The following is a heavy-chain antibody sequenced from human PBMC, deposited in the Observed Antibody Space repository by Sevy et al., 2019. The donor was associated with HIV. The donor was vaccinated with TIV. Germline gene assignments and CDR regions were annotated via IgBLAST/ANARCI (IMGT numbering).Heavy chain of an antibody. Sequence: GGSLRLSCAASGFTFSSYWMHWVRQAPGKGLVWVSRINSDGSSTSYADSVKGRFTISRDNAKNTLYLQMNSLRAEDMAVYYCARVRLYYYDSSGYYSVDEDAFDIWGQWTMVTVSS. D-gene: IGHD3-22*01. CDR1: GFTFSSYW. J-gene: IGHJ3*02. CDR3: ARVRLYYYDSSGYYSVDEDAFDI. CDR2: INSDGSST. V-gene: IGHV3-74*01.